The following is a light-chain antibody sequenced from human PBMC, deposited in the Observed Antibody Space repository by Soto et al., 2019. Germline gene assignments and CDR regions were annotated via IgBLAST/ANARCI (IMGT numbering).Light chain of an antibody. V-gene: IGLV2-23*02. CDR2: EVS. CDR1: SSDVGSYNL. J-gene: IGLJ1*01. Sequence: QSALTQPASVSGSPGQSITISCTGTSSDVGSYNLLSWYQQHPGKAPKLMIYEVSKRPSGVSNRFSGSKSGNTASLTISGLQAEDEADYYCCSYAGSSTYVFGIGTKVTVL. CDR3: CSYAGSSTYV.